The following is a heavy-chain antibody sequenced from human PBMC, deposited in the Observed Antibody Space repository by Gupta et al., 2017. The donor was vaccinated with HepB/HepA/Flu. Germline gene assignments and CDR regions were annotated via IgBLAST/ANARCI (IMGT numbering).Heavy chain of an antibody. CDR2: INSDGSST. Sequence: EVQLVESGGGLVKPGGSLRLSCAASGFTFSSYWMPWVRQAPGKGLVWVSRINSDGSSTSYADSVKGRFTISRDNAKNTLYLQMNSLRAEDTAVYYCARESSDFWSGYTLDYWGQGTLVTVSS. D-gene: IGHD3-3*01. CDR1: GFTFSSYW. J-gene: IGHJ4*02. CDR3: ARESSDFWSGYTLDY. V-gene: IGHV3-74*01.